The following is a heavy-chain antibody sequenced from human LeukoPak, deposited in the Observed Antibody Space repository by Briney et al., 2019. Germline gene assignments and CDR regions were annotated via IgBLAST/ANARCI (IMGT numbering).Heavy chain of an antibody. CDR2: INVNGAST. J-gene: IGHJ4*02. D-gene: IGHD2-21*01. Sequence: GGSLRLSCAASGFTFDVYGMSWVRQGPGKGLEWVSGINVNGASTGYIDSVKGRFTISRDNAKNSLYLQMDNLRAEDTALYYCARDKGCGGDCYYFDYWGQGALVTVSS. V-gene: IGHV3-20*04. CDR3: ARDKGCGGDCYYFDY. CDR1: GFTFDVYG.